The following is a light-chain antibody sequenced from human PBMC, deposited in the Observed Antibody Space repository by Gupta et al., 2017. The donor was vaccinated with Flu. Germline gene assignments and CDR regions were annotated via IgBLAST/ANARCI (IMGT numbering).Light chain of an antibody. CDR1: QNINNF. CDR2: DAS. V-gene: IGKV3-11*01. CDR3: QQRSNWPLT. Sequence: EIVLTQSPATLSLSPGERVTLSCRSSQNINNFLAWYQQRPGQVPRLLISDASNRTTGIPARFSGSGSGTDFTLTINSLTPEDVAVYYCQQRSNWPLTVGGGTKVEIK. J-gene: IGKJ4*01.